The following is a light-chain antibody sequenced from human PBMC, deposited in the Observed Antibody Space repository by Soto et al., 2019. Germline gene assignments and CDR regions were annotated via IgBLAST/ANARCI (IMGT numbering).Light chain of an antibody. CDR3: CSYAGSSTYV. J-gene: IGLJ1*01. CDR2: DVS. V-gene: IGLV2-23*02. CDR1: SSDVGAYSY. Sequence: QSALTQPASVSGSPGQSITISCTGTSSDVGAYSYVSWYQQHPGKAPKLIIYDVSDRPSGVSNRFSGSKSGNTASLTISGLQAEDEADYYCCSYAGSSTYVFGTGTKVTV.